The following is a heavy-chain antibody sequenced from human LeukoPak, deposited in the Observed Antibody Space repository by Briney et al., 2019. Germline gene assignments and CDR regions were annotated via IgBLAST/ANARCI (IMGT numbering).Heavy chain of an antibody. J-gene: IGHJ4*02. V-gene: IGHV4-38-2*02. CDR2: IHYSKIT. D-gene: IGHD1-26*01. Sequence: SETLSLTCTVSGYSISSGYYWGWIRQSPGKGLDWIGSIHYSKITFYNPSLKSRVTMSLDTSKNRFSLNLNSVTAADTAVYYCARAVGTTTGLFDYWGQGALVTVSS. CDR1: GYSISSGYY. CDR3: ARAVGTTTGLFDY.